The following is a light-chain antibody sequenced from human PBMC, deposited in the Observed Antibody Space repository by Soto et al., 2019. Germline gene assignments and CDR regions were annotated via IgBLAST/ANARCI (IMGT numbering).Light chain of an antibody. Sequence: DIVMTQSPDSLAVSLGERATINCKSSQSVLYSSNNKNYLAWYQQKPGQPPKLLIYWASTRESGVPDRFSGSRSGTDFTLPISSLQAEDVAVYYCQQYYRPWTFAQGTKVEIK. CDR3: QQYYRPWT. CDR2: WAS. V-gene: IGKV4-1*01. J-gene: IGKJ1*01. CDR1: QSVLYSSNNKNY.